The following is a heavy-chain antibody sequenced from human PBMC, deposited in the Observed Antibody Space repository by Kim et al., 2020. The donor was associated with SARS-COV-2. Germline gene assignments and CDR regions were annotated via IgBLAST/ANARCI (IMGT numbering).Heavy chain of an antibody. V-gene: IGHV3-49*02. D-gene: IGHD6-19*01. Sequence: YAASVKGRFTISRDDSKSIAYLQMNSLKTEDTAVYYCTRAGIAVAGSLDYWGQGTLVTVSS. J-gene: IGHJ4*02. CDR3: TRAGIAVAGSLDY.